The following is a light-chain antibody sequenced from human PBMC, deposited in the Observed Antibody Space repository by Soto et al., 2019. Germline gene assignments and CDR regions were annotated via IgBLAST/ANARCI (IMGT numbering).Light chain of an antibody. CDR1: QDINNW. V-gene: IGKV1D-12*01. CDR3: QQANSFPRN. CDR2: TTS. Sequence: DIQVTQSPSSVSASVGDRVTITCRASQDINNWLAWYQQKPGKAPKLLIYTTSNLQGGVPSSFSGSRSGTDFTLTISSLQPEDFATYYCQQANSFPRNFGGGTKVEIK. J-gene: IGKJ4*01.